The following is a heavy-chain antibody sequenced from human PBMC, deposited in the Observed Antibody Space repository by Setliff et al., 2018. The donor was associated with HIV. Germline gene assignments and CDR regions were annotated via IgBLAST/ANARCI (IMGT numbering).Heavy chain of an antibody. D-gene: IGHD2-2*02. J-gene: IGHJ6*03. CDR3: AHRAIRPGYYYMDV. CDR1: GYGFSSHW. Sequence: PGESLKISCKGSGYGFSSHWIAWVRQKPGKGLEWMGIIYPGDSDTRYSPSFQGQVTISADQSISTAYLQWSSLKASDTATYYCAHRAIRPGYYYMDVWGKGTTVTVSS. CDR2: IYPGDSDT. V-gene: IGHV5-51*01.